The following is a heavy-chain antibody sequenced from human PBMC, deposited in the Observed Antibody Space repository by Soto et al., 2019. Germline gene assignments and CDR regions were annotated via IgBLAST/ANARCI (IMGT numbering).Heavy chain of an antibody. V-gene: IGHV4-59*01. CDR3: ARGLRKYQLLEGWFDP. J-gene: IGHJ5*02. D-gene: IGHD2-2*01. Sequence: QVQLQESGPGLVKPSETLSLTCTVSGGSISSYYWSWIRQPPGKGLEWIGYIYYSGSTNYNPSLKSRVTISVDTSKNQFSLKLSSVTAADTAVYYCARGLRKYQLLEGWFDPWGQGTLVTVSS. CDR2: IYYSGST. CDR1: GGSISSYY.